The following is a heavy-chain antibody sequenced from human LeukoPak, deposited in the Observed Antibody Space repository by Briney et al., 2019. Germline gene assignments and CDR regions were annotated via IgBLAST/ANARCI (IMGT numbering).Heavy chain of an antibody. CDR1: GFPLSNYR. V-gene: IGHV3-74*01. J-gene: IGHJ4*02. CDR3: ARGGSTTISYGDS. Sequence: GGSLRLSCAASGFPLSNYRLHWVRQAPGKGRVWVSRINSDGSSTNYADSVKGRFTISRDNAKNALFLQMNSLRAEDTAVYYCARGGSTTISYGDSWGQGTLVTVSS. D-gene: IGHD4-11*01. CDR2: INSDGSST.